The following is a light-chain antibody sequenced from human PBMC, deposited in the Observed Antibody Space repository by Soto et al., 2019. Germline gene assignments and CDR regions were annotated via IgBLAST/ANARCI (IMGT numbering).Light chain of an antibody. J-gene: IGKJ1*01. CDR3: QQYGTSST. CDR1: QSVSIRH. CDR2: ATS. Sequence: IVLTQSPGTLSLSPGEGATLSCRTSQSVSIRHLAWYQQRPGQAPRLLIYATSDRATGTPDRFSGSGSGTDFPLTITSLEPEDFAVYYSQQYGTSSTFGQGTKVEI. V-gene: IGKV3-20*01.